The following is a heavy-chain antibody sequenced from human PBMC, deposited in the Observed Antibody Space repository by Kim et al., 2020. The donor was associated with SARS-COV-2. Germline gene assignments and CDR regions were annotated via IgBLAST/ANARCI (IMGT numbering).Heavy chain of an antibody. CDR3: ARVRVVVPAARNWFDP. Sequence: PSLMSRVNISVDTYKNQFSLKRSSVTAADTAVYYCARVRVVVPAARNWFDPWGQGTLVTVSS. J-gene: IGHJ5*02. D-gene: IGHD2-2*01. V-gene: IGHV4-31*02.